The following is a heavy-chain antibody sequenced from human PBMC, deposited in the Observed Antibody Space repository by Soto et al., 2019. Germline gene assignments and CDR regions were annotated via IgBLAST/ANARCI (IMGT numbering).Heavy chain of an antibody. V-gene: IGHV1-58*02. D-gene: IGHD3-10*01. CDR2: IVVCSGNT. J-gene: IGHJ5*02. CDR1: GFTFTSSA. CDR3: ARGVVSGSYYNQYNWFDP. Sequence: GASVKVSCKASGFTFTSSAMQWVRQARGQRLEWIGWIVVCSGNTNYAQKVQDRVTITRDISTSTAYMELSSLRSEDTAVYYCARGVVSGSYYNQYNWFDPWGQGTLVTVSS.